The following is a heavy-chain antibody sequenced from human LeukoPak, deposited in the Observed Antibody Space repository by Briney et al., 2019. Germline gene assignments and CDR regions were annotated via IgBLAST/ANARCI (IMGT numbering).Heavy chain of an antibody. D-gene: IGHD1-1*01. J-gene: IGHJ6*02. V-gene: IGHV3-30*18. CDR2: ISYDGSNK. CDR3: AKEVQPYYYYYGMDV. Sequence: GRSLRLSCAASGFTFSSYGMHWVRQAPGKGLEWVAVISYDGSNKYYADSVKGRFTISRDNSKNTLYLQMNSLRAEDTAVYYCAKEVQPYYYYYGMDVWGQGTTVTVSS. CDR1: GFTFSSYG.